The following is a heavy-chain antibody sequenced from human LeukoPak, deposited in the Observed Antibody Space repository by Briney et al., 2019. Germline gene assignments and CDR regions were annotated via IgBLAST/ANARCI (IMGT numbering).Heavy chain of an antibody. CDR1: GLIFSSYG. J-gene: IGHJ6*03. Sequence: PGGYLRLSCAASGLIFSSYGMDSVRHAPGEGMEWVAYIRHDESKTFYADSVKGRFTTTRDNSKNTLYLQMHSLRDEDTALYYCAKPVIPSAYQGTYYIDVWGKGTTVTVSS. D-gene: IGHD3-16*01. V-gene: IGHV3-30*02. CDR3: AKPVIPSAYQGTYYIDV. CDR2: IRHDESKT.